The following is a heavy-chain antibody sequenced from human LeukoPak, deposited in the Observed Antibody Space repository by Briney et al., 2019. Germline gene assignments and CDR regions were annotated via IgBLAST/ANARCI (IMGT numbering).Heavy chain of an antibody. CDR3: ARAPVNHYDSSGTYFDY. CDR2: INHSGST. D-gene: IGHD3-22*01. J-gene: IGHJ4*02. CDR1: GGSFSGYY. V-gene: IGHV4-34*01. Sequence: PSETLSLTCGVYGGSFSGYYWSWIRQPPGKGLEWIGEINHSGSTNYNPSLKSRVTISVDTSKNQFSLKLSSVTAADTAVYYCARAPVNHYDSSGTYFDYWGQGTLVTVSS.